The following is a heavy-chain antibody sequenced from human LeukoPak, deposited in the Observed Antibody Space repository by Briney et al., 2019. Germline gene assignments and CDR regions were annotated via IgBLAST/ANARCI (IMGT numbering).Heavy chain of an antibody. Sequence: TGRSLRLSCAASGFTFSNYAMHWVRQAPGKGLDWVAVISYDGSNKYYADSVRGRFTVSRDNSKNTLSLQMNSLRVEDTALYSCARDMGVAAAAKYIFDYWGQGTLVTVAS. CDR2: ISYDGSNK. CDR3: ARDMGVAAAAKYIFDY. CDR1: GFTFSNYA. D-gene: IGHD6-13*01. V-gene: IGHV3-30-3*01. J-gene: IGHJ4*02.